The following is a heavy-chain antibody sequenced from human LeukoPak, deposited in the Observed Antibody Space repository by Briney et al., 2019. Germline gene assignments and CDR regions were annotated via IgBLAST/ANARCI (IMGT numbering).Heavy chain of an antibody. CDR3: AKDEEGYCGGDCYPNWFDP. CDR1: GFTFSSYA. J-gene: IGHJ5*02. Sequence: PGGSLRLSCAASGFTFSSYAMSWVRQAPGKGLEWVSAISGSGGSTYYADSVKGRFTISRDNSKNTPYLQMNSLRAEDTAVYYCAKDEEGYCGGDCYPNWFDPWGQGTLVTVSS. CDR2: ISGSGGST. D-gene: IGHD2-21*02. V-gene: IGHV3-23*01.